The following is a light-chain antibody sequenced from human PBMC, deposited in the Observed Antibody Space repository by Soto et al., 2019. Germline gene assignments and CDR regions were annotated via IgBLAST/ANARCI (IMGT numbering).Light chain of an antibody. CDR3: SSYTTSSTVL. Sequence: QSALTQPASVSGSPGQSITISCTGTSSDVGSFDYVSWYQQHPGKAPKLMIYDVSNRPSGVSNRFSGSKSCNTASLTISGLQAEDEADYHCSSYTTSSTVLFGGGTKLTVL. J-gene: IGLJ2*01. CDR2: DVS. CDR1: SSDVGSFDY. V-gene: IGLV2-14*03.